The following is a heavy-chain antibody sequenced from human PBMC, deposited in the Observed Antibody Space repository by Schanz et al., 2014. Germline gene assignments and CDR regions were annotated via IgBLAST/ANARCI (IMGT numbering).Heavy chain of an antibody. CDR1: GASISSSNW. V-gene: IGHV4-4*02. CDR2: IYHSGNT. CDR3: ARDRGHGDLPGDI. J-gene: IGHJ3*02. Sequence: QAQLQESGPGLVKPSGTLSLTCAVSGASISSSNWWSWVRQPPGKGLEWIGEIYHSGNTNYNASLKSRVTISVDTSKNQFSLSLSSATAADTAVYYCARDRGHGDLPGDIWGQGTMVTVSS. D-gene: IGHD4-17*01.